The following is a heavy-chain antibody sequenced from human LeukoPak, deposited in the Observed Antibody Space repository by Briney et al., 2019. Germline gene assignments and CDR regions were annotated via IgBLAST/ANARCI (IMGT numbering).Heavy chain of an antibody. D-gene: IGHD6-13*01. CDR3: ARDLEDIAAAENYYMDV. V-gene: IGHV4-59*12. Sequence: SETLSLTCTVSGGSISNYYWSWIRQPPGKELEWIGYIYHSGSTNYNPSLKSRVTMSVDTSKSQFSLKLSSVNAADTAVSYCARDLEDIAAAENYYMDVWGKGTTVTVSS. CDR1: GGSISNYY. J-gene: IGHJ6*03. CDR2: IYHSGST.